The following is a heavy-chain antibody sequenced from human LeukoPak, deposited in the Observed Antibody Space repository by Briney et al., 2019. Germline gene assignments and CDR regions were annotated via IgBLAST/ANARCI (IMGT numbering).Heavy chain of an antibody. CDR2: ISYDGSNK. D-gene: IGHD3-22*01. Sequence: GGSLRLSCAASGFTFSSYGMHWVRQAPGKGLEWVAVISYDGSNKYYADSVKGRFTISRDNSKNTLYLQMNGLRAEDTAVYYCAKEGPIKGGYYDSSGYYLDYWGQGTLVTVSS. CDR3: AKEGPIKGGYYDSSGYYLDY. J-gene: IGHJ4*02. V-gene: IGHV3-30*18. CDR1: GFTFSSYG.